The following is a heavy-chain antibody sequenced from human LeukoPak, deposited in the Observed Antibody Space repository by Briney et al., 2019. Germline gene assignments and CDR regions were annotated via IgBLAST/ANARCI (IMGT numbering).Heavy chain of an antibody. J-gene: IGHJ4*02. CDR1: GGSISSYY. V-gene: IGHV4-59*08. Sequence: SETLSLTCTASGGSISSYYWSWIRQPPGKGLEWIGYIYYSGSTNYNPSLKSRVTISVDTSKNQFSLKLSSVTAADTAVYYCARHTTWFGELFHFDYWGQGTLVTVSS. CDR3: ARHTTWFGELFHFDY. CDR2: IYYSGST. D-gene: IGHD3-10*01.